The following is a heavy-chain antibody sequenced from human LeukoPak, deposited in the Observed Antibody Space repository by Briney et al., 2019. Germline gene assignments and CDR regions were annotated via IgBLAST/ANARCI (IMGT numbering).Heavy chain of an antibody. D-gene: IGHD1-26*01. J-gene: IGHJ5*02. V-gene: IGHV4-31*03. CDR3: ARHMELRGWFDP. Sequence: SETLSLTCTVSGGSISSGGYYWSWIRQHPGKGLEWIGYIYYSGSTYYNPSLKSRVTISVDTSKNQFSLKLSSVTAADTAVYYCARHMELRGWFDPWGQGTLVTVSS. CDR2: IYYSGST. CDR1: GGSISSGGYY.